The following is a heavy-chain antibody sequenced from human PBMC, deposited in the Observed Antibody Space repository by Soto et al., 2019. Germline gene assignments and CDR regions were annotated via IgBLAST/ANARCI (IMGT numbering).Heavy chain of an antibody. CDR2: IIPIFGTA. CDR3: AREMAMGFGEFITFYYGMDV. J-gene: IGHJ6*02. Sequence: GASVKVSCKASGGTFSSYAISWVRQAPGQGLEWMGGIIPIFGTANYAQKFQGRVTITADESTSTAYMELSSLRSEDTAVYYCAREMAMGFGEFITFYYGMDVWGQGTTVTVSS. CDR1: GGTFSSYA. D-gene: IGHD3-10*01. V-gene: IGHV1-69*13.